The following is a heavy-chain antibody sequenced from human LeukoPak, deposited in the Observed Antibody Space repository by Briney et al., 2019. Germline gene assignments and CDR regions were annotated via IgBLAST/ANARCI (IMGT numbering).Heavy chain of an antibody. V-gene: IGHV1-24*01. CDR2: FAPGDGET. J-gene: IGHJ4*02. D-gene: IGHD3-10*01. CDR3: ARAGIFDY. CDR1: GYSLAEVS. Sequence: ASVKVSCKISGYSLAEVSMHWVRQAPGKGLEWMGGFAPGDGETIYAQNFQGRLIVTEDTSTDTAYMELSSLRSDDTAVYYCARAGIFDYWGQGTLVTVSS.